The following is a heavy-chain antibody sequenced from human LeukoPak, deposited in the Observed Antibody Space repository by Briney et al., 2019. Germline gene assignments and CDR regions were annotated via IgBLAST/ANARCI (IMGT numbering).Heavy chain of an antibody. CDR3: ATYSSSSDAFDI. CDR1: GGTFSSYA. J-gene: IGHJ3*02. CDR2: IIPIFGTA. Sequence: SVKVSCKASGGTFSSYAISWVRQAPGQGLEWMGGIIPIFGTANYAQKFQGRVTITADESTSTAYMELSSLRSEDTAVYYCATYSSSSDAFDIWGQGTMVTVSS. D-gene: IGHD6-6*01. V-gene: IGHV1-69*13.